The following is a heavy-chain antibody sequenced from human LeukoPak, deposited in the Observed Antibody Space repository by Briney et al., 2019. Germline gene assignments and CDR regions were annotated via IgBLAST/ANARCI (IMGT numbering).Heavy chain of an antibody. CDR2: ISWNSGSI. CDR3: AKDMRSSSWFDAFDI. Sequence: PGRSLRLSCAASGFTFDDYAMHWVRQAPGKSLEWVSGISWNSGSIGYADSVKGRFTISRDNAKNSLYLQMNSLRAEDTALYYCAKDMRSSSWFDAFDIWGQGTMVTVSS. V-gene: IGHV3-9*01. J-gene: IGHJ3*02. CDR1: GFTFDDYA. D-gene: IGHD6-13*01.